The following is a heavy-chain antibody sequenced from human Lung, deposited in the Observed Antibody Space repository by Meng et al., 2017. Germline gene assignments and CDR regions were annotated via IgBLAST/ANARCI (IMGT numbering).Heavy chain of an antibody. J-gene: IGHJ5*02. D-gene: IGHD3-10*01. CDR3: ARGSITMVRGVSVFDP. CDR1: GGSISRSNW. Sequence: QGQRRESGPGRVKPSGTLPLTCAVSGGSISRSNWWSWVRQPPGKGLEWIGEIYHSGSTNYNPSLKSRVTISVDKSKNQFSLKLSSVTAADTAVYYCARGSITMVRGVSVFDPWGQGTLVTVSS. V-gene: IGHV4-4*02. CDR2: IYHSGST.